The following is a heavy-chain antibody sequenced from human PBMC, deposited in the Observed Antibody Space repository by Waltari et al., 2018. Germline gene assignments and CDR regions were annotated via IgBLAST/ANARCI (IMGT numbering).Heavy chain of an antibody. CDR1: GGSISSSTYY. CDR2: IWYSGST. D-gene: IGHD2-15*01. CDR3: ARLPISLGVGSVFDI. Sequence: QMQLQESGPGLVTPSEPLSLTCTVSGGSISSSTYYWGWIRQPPGKGLEWIWNIWYSGSTYYKPSLKSRLTISVDTSKNQFSLNLRSVTAADTAVYYCARLPISLGVGSVFDIWGQGTMVTDSS. V-gene: IGHV4-39*01. J-gene: IGHJ3*02.